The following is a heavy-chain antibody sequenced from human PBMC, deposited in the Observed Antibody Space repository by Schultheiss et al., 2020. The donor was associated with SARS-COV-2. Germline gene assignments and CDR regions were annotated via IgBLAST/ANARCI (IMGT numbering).Heavy chain of an antibody. J-gene: IGHJ4*02. D-gene: IGHD1-26*01. V-gene: IGHV3-53*04. CDR1: GLTVSSNY. Sequence: GGSLRLPCAASGLTVSSNYINWVRQAPGKGLEWVSLIYIDGRTFYADSVRGRFTVSRHDSKNTLNLHMNSLKIEDTAVYYCARGTVGLDFWGQGTLVTVSS. CDR2: IYIDGRT. CDR3: ARGTVGLDF.